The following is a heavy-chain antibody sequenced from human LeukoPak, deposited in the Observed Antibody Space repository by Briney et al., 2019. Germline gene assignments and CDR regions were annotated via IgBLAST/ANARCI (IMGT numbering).Heavy chain of an antibody. V-gene: IGHV4-59*11. CDR3: ARVRNLDDYYYYYYMDV. D-gene: IGHD5-24*01. CDR2: MYYSGST. Sequence: SETLSLTCTVSGGSISGHYWSWIRQPPGKGLEWIGYMYYSGSTNYNPSLKSRVTISVDTSKNQFSLKLSSVTAADTAVYYCARVRNLDDYYYYYYMDVWGKGTTVTVSS. CDR1: GGSISGHY. J-gene: IGHJ6*03.